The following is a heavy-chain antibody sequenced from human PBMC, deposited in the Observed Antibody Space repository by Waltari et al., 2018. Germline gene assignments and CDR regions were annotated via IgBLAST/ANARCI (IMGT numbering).Heavy chain of an antibody. V-gene: IGHV3-15*01. D-gene: IGHD1-1*01. CDR1: GFDFSDAW. CDR2: IKSKLQGEIR. J-gene: IGHJ4*02. Sequence: EVQLVESGGGLVKPGGSLRLSCVGSGFDFSDAWMNWVSQAPGRGLEWFGRIKSKLQGEIRYYLGPVKGRLSISRDDSKNTVFLQMDRLQTEDTAVYYCATDLDNTLFDHWGQGAPVTVSS. CDR3: ATDLDNTLFDH.